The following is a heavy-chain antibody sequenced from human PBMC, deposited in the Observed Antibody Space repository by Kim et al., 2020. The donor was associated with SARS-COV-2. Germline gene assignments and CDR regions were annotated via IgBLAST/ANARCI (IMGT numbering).Heavy chain of an antibody. CDR2: IYTSGST. D-gene: IGHD3-3*01. CDR1: GGSISSYY. Sequence: SETLSLTCTVSGGSISSYYWSWIRQPAGKGLEWIGCIYTSGSTNYNPSLKSRVTMSVDTSKNQFSLKLSSVTAEDTAVYYCARDGGRTYYDCWSGYYIGGYYFDYWGQGTLVTVSS. CDR3: ARDGGRTYYDCWSGYYIGGYYFDY. V-gene: IGHV4-4*07. J-gene: IGHJ4*02.